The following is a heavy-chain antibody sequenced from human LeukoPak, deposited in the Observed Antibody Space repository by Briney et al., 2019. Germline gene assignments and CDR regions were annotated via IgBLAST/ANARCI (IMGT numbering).Heavy chain of an antibody. V-gene: IGHV1-2*04. D-gene: IGHD1-20*01. CDR1: GYTFTNYY. CDR2: INPDSGGT. J-gene: IGHJ5*02. CDR3: ASHNWNQRDWFDP. Sequence: ASVKVSCKASGYTFTNYYIHWVRQAPGQGLEWMGWINPDSGGTNYAQKFQGWVTMTWDTSITTAYMELRSLRSNDTAVYYCASHNWNQRDWFDPWGQGTLVTVSS.